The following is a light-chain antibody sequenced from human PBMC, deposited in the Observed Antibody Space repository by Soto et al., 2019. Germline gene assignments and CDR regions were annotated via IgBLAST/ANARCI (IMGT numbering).Light chain of an antibody. CDR3: HHYGKSPIYT. CDR2: DAS. J-gene: IGKJ3*01. V-gene: IGKV3-11*01. CDR1: QSVSNY. Sequence: EIVLTQSPATLSLSPGERATLSCRASQSVSNYLVWYQHKPGQAPRLLIYDASNRATGIPARFSGSGSGTDFTLTISSLEPEDFAVYYCHHYGKSPIYTFGPGTKVDFK.